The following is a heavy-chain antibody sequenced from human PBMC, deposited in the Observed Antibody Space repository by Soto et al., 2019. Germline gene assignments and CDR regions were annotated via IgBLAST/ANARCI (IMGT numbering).Heavy chain of an antibody. D-gene: IGHD4-17*01. J-gene: IGHJ4*02. V-gene: IGHV3-30*03. CDR3: ASSGLDYGDYETPNDY. Sequence: QVQLVESGGGVFQPGRSLRLSCAASGFTFSSYGMHWVRQAPGKGLGWVAVISYDGSNKYYADSVKGRFTISRDNSKNTLYLQMNSLRAEDTAVYYCASSGLDYGDYETPNDYWGQGTLVTVSS. CDR2: ISYDGSNK. CDR1: GFTFSSYG.